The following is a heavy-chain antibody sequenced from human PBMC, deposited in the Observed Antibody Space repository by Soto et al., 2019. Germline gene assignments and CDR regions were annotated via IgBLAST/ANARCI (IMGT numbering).Heavy chain of an antibody. J-gene: IGHJ6*03. CDR1: GFTFSSYA. CDR2: ISAGGGTT. V-gene: IGHV3-23*01. D-gene: IGHD2-21*02. Sequence: GGSLRLSCAASGFTFSSYAMTWVRRAPGKGLEWVSAISAGGGTTYYADSVKGRFTVSRDNSKNTLYLQMNSLRAEDTAVYYCAKSTADRRSDYYYYYYMDVWGKGTTVTVSS. CDR3: AKSTADRRSDYYYYYYMDV.